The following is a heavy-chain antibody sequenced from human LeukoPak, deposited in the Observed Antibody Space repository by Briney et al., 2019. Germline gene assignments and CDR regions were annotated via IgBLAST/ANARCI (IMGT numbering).Heavy chain of an antibody. J-gene: IGHJ4*02. D-gene: IGHD4-17*01. V-gene: IGHV4-59*01. CDR2: IYYSGNT. Sequence: SETLSLTCTVSGGSISPYYWSWIRQPPGKGLELIGYIYYSGNTKYSPSLKSRVTISVDTSKSQISLKLSSVTAADTAVYYCARGVYGDYVDFDYWGQGTLVTVSS. CDR3: ARGVYGDYVDFDY. CDR1: GGSISPYY.